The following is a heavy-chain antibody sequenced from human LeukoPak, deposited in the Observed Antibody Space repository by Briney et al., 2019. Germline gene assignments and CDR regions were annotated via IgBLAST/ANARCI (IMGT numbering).Heavy chain of an antibody. J-gene: IGHJ6*03. Sequence: ASVKVSCKASGYTFTGYYMHWVRQAPGQGLEWMGWINPNSGGTNYAQKFQGRVTMTRDTSISTAYMELSRLRSDDTAVYYCARGDCSSTSCYQICYMDVWGKGTTVTVSS. CDR2: INPNSGGT. V-gene: IGHV1-2*02. CDR3: ARGDCSSTSCYQICYMDV. CDR1: GYTFTGYY. D-gene: IGHD2-2*01.